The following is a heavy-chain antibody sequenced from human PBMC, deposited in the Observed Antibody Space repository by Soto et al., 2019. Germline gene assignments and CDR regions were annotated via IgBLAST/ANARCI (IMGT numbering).Heavy chain of an antibody. J-gene: IGHJ4*02. V-gene: IGHV4-59*08. CDR1: GGSISSYY. D-gene: IGHD3-9*01. CDR2: IYYSGST. CDR3: ARHYDILTGYYIPYSFDY. Sequence: QVQLQESGPGLVKPSETLSLTCTVSGGSISSYYWSWIRQPPGKGLEWIGYIYYSGSTNYNPSLKSRVTISVDTSKNQFSLKLSSVTAADTAVYYCARHYDILTGYYIPYSFDYWGQGTLVTVSS.